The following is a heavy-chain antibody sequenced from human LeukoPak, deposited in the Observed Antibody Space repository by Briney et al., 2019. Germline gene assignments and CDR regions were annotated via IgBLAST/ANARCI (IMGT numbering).Heavy chain of an antibody. V-gene: IGHV4-59*01. CDR1: GGSISSYY. J-gene: IGHJ4*02. CDR3: AGSYDFWSGYYYY. D-gene: IGHD3-3*01. Sequence: SETLCLTCTVSGGSISSYYWSWIRQPPGKGLEWIGYIYYSGSTNYNPSLKSRVTISVDTSKNQFSLKLSSVTAADTAVYYCAGSYDFWSGYYYYWGQGTLVTVSS. CDR2: IYYSGST.